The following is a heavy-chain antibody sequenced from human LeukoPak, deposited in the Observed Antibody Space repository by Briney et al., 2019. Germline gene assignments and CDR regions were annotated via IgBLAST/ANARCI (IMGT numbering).Heavy chain of an antibody. CDR2: IKQDGSER. CDR1: GFTFSNAY. Sequence: GGSLRLSCAASGFTFSNAYMNWVRQAPGKGLEWVANIKQDGSERYYVDFVKGRFTISRDNAKNSLYLQMNSLRAEDTAVYYCARDYSYGSFDAFDIWGQGTMVTVSS. CDR3: ARDYSYGSFDAFDI. J-gene: IGHJ3*02. V-gene: IGHV3-7*03. D-gene: IGHD3-16*02.